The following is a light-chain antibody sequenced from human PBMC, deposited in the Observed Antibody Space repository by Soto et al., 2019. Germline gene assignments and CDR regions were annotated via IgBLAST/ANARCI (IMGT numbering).Light chain of an antibody. CDR3: QKYNSAPWT. J-gene: IGKJ1*01. CDR1: QGISNY. Sequence: DIPTPQSPSSQSASVGDRVTITCRASQGISNYVAWYQQKPGKVPKLLIYAASTLQSGVPARFSGSGAGTDLTLTICSLQPEDVAAYYCQKYNSAPWTFGQGTKVDIK. V-gene: IGKV1-27*01. CDR2: AAS.